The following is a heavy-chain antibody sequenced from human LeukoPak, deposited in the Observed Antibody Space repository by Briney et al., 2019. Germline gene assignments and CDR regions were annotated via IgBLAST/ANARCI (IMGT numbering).Heavy chain of an antibody. J-gene: IGHJ4*02. CDR1: GGTFSSYA. D-gene: IGHD3-22*01. CDR3: ARGPLTPEYYYDSSGYYPYFDY. Sequence: SVKVSCKASGGTFSSYAISWVRQAPGQGLEWMGGIIPIFGTANYAQKFQGRVTITADESTSTAYMELSSLRSEDTAVYYCARGPLTPEYYYDSSGYYPYFDYWGQGTLVAVSS. V-gene: IGHV1-69*13. CDR2: IIPIFGTA.